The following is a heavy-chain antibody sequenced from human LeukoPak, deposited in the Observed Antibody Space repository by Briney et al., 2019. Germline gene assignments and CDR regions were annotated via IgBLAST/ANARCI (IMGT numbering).Heavy chain of an antibody. CDR2: ISSSGSTI. V-gene: IGHV3-48*03. D-gene: IGHD3-10*01. CDR1: GFTFSSYE. CDR3: ARDSSYYGSGSFSD. Sequence: PGGSLRLSCAASGFTFSSYEMNWVRQAPGKGLEWASYISSSGSTIYYADSVKGRFTISRDNAKNSLYLQMNSLRAEDTAVYYCARDSSYYGSGSFSDWGQGTLVTVSS. J-gene: IGHJ4*02.